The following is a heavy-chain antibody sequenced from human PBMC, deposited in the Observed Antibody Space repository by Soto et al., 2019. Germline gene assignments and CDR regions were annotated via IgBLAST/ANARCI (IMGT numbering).Heavy chain of an antibody. J-gene: IGHJ3*02. CDR3: AKADVKELLWFGHDAFDI. D-gene: IGHD3-10*01. V-gene: IGHV3-30*18. CDR1: GFTFSSYG. CDR2: ISYDGSNK. Sequence: GGSLRLSCAASGFTFSSYGMHWVRQAPGKGLEWVAVISYDGSNKYYADPVKGRFTISRDNSKNTLYLQMNSLRAEDTAVYYCAKADVKELLWFGHDAFDIWGQGTMVT.